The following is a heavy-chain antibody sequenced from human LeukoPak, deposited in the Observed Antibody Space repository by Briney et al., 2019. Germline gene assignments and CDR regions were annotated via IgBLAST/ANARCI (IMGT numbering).Heavy chain of an antibody. Sequence: QSGGSLRLSCEGSAFIFSGHWMNWVRQTPGKGLEWVASIKEDGSERQYVDSVKGRFSISRDNTKGSLFLQLNSLRAEDTAVYYCARDQWLVNEGGFDYWGQGTLVTVSS. CDR3: ARDQWLVNEGGFDY. CDR1: AFIFSGHW. V-gene: IGHV3-7*03. CDR2: IKEDGSER. J-gene: IGHJ4*02. D-gene: IGHD6-19*01.